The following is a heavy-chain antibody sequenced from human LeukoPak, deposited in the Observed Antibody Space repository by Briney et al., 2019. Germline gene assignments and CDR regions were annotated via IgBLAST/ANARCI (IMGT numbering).Heavy chain of an antibody. V-gene: IGHV4-31*03. J-gene: IGHJ5*02. Sequence: SETLSLTCTVSGGSISSGGYYWSWIRQHPGKGLEWIGYIYYSGSTYYNPSLKSRVTISVDTSKNQFSLKLSSVTAADTAVYYCARVGSCSSTSCYDWFDPWGQGTWSPSPQ. CDR2: IYYSGST. CDR3: ARVGSCSSTSCYDWFDP. CDR1: GGSISSGGYY. D-gene: IGHD2-2*01.